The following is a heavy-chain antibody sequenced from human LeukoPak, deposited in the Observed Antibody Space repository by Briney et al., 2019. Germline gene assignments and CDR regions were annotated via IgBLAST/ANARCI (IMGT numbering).Heavy chain of an antibody. J-gene: IGHJ4*02. CDR2: ISGSGGST. D-gene: IGHD3-10*01. V-gene: IGHV3-23*01. CDR3: AKDPRSGSGMC. Sequence: GGSLRLSCAASGFTFSSYAMSWVRQAPGEGLEWVSAISGSGGSTYYADSVKGRFTISRDNSKNTLYLQMNSLRAEDTAVYYCAKDPRSGSGMCWGQGTLVTVSS. CDR1: GFTFSSYA.